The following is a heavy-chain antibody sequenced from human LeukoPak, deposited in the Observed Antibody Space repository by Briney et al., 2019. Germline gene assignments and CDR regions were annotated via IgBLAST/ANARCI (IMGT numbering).Heavy chain of an antibody. CDR3: ATYSTRNAREFQS. V-gene: IGHV3-7*01. D-gene: IGHD4-11*01. CDR1: GFTFSSYW. J-gene: IGHJ1*01. CDR2: IQQDGSMK. Sequence: GGSLRLSCAASGFTFSSYWMSWVRQAPGKGLEWVANIQQDGSMKYYVDSVKGRFTISRDNAKMSLYLQMNSLRVEDTAVYYCATYSTRNAREFQSWGQGTLVTVSS.